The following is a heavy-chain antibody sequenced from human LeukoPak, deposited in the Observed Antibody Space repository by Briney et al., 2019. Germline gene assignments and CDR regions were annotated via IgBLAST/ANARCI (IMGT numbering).Heavy chain of an antibody. CDR1: GFTFGRYG. V-gene: IGHV3-30*02. CDR3: AKSDGSYYYDSSGGYFDY. D-gene: IGHD3-22*01. CDR2: IWYDGSNK. Sequence: AGGSLRLSCAASGFTFGRYGMQWVRQAPGKGLEWVAVIWYDGSNKYYADSVKGRFTISRDNSKNTLYLQMNSLRAEDTAVYYCAKSDGSYYYDSSGGYFDYWGQGTLVTVSS. J-gene: IGHJ4*02.